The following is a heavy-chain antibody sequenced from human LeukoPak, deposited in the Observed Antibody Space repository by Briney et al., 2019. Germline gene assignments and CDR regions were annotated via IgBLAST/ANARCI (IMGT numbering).Heavy chain of an antibody. D-gene: IGHD3-3*01. CDR3: ARDSGEKTYYDFWSGYYTEY. Sequence: PSETLSLTCTVSGGSISSSPYYWVWIRQPAGKGLEWIGRIYTSGSTNYNPSLKSRVTMSVDTSKNQFSLKLSSVTAADTAVYYCARDSGEKTYYDFWSGYYTEYWGQGTLVTVSS. V-gene: IGHV4-61*02. CDR1: GGSISSSPYY. CDR2: IYTSGST. J-gene: IGHJ4*02.